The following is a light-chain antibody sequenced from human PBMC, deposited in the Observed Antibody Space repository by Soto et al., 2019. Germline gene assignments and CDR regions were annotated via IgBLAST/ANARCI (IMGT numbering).Light chain of an antibody. CDR3: LHDYTYPQT. J-gene: IGKJ1*01. Sequence: AIQMTQSPSSLSASVGDRVTITCRASQGIRNDLGWYQQKPGKAPKLLIYAASTLHTGFPSRFSGSGSGTDFMLTISSLQPEDFATYYCLHDYTYPQTFGPGTKVEIK. CDR2: AAS. CDR1: QGIRND. V-gene: IGKV1-6*01.